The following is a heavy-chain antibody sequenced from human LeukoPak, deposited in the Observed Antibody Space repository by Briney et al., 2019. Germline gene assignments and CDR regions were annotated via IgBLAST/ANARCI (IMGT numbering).Heavy chain of an antibody. Sequence: ASVKVSCKGSGYIFTDYYMHWVRQAPGQGLEWMGWVNSKSGGTNYAQKFQGRVTMTRDTSISTAYMELSRLRSDDTAVYYCARVVPRRLNYDFWSGYDYWGQGTLVTVSS. D-gene: IGHD3-3*01. CDR3: ARVVPRRLNYDFWSGYDY. J-gene: IGHJ4*02. V-gene: IGHV1-2*02. CDR1: GYIFTDYY. CDR2: VNSKSGGT.